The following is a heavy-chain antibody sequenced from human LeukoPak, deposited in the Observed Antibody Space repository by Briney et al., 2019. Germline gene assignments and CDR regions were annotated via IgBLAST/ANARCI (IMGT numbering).Heavy chain of an antibody. CDR3: ARHKGDYYDSSGYYLATNFDY. V-gene: IGHV4-39*01. Sequence: PSETLSLTCTVSGGSISSSSYYWGWIRQPPGKGLEWIGNIYYSGSTYYNPSLKSRVTISVDTSKNQFSLKLSSVTAAVTAVYYCARHKGDYYDSSGYYLATNFDYWGQGTLVTVSS. CDR2: IYYSGST. CDR1: GGSISSSSYY. J-gene: IGHJ4*02. D-gene: IGHD3-22*01.